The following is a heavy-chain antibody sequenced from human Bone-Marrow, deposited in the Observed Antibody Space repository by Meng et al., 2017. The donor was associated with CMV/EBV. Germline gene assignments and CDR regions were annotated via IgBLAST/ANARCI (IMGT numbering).Heavy chain of an antibody. Sequence: GGSLRLSCAASGFTFSSYWMHWVRQAPGKGLVWVSRINSDGSSTSYADSVKGQFTISRDNAKNSLYLQMNSLRAEDTAVYYCARGEYSGSFDYWGQGTLVTGAS. CDR3: ARGEYSGSFDY. CDR2: INSDGSST. J-gene: IGHJ4*02. CDR1: GFTFSSYW. D-gene: IGHD1-26*01. V-gene: IGHV3-74*01.